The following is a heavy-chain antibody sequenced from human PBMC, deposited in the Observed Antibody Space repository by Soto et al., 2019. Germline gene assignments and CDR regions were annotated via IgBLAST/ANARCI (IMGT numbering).Heavy chain of an antibody. CDR2: IWYDGSNK. V-gene: IGHV3-33*01. CDR3: ARPSSAGTRGNWFDP. D-gene: IGHD1-7*01. J-gene: IGHJ5*02. CDR1: GFTFSSYG. Sequence: QVQLVESGGGVVQPGRSLRLSCAASGFTFSSYGMHWVRQAPGKGLEWVAVIWYDGSNKYYADSVKGRFTISRDNSKNTLYLQMNRLRAEDTAVYYCARPSSAGTRGNWFDPWGQGTLVTVSS.